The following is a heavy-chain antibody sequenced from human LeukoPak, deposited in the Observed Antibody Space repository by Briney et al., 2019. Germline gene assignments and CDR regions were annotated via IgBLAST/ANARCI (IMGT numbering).Heavy chain of an antibody. CDR3: AKESSSSVAFDI. Sequence: GRSLRLSCAASGFTFDDYAMHWVRQAPGKGLEWVSGISWNSGSIGYADSVKGRFTISRDNAKNPLYLQMNSLRAEDTALYYCAKESSSSVAFDIWGQRTMVTVSS. CDR1: GFTFDDYA. J-gene: IGHJ3*02. CDR2: ISWNSGSI. D-gene: IGHD2-2*01. V-gene: IGHV3-9*01.